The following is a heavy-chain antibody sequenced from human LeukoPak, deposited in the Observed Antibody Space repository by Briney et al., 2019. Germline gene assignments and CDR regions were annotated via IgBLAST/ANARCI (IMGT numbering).Heavy chain of an antibody. J-gene: IGHJ4*02. CDR1: GFTFSSYW. D-gene: IGHD2-15*01. CDR3: ARGDCSGGSCYLSLTTIDY. CDR2: IKQDGSEK. Sequence: GGSLRLSCAASGFTFSSYWMSWVRHAPGKGLEWVANIKQDGSEKYYVDSVKGRFTISRDNAKTSLYLQMNSLRAEDTAVYYCARGDCSGGSCYLSLTTIDYWGQGTLVTVSS. V-gene: IGHV3-7*04.